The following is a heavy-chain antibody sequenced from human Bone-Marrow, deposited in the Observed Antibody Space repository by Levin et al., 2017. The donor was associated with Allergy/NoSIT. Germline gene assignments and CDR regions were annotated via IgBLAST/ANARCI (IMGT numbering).Heavy chain of an antibody. CDR3: ARYRASLLGAVTSHNGLDV. D-gene: IGHD3-16*01. V-gene: IGHV3-30*04. CDR2: VSFDGRHK. Sequence: PGGSLRLSCVASRFSISNYAVHWVRQAPGKGLEWVSVVSFDGRHKNYADSVKGRFTISRDNSENTVYLQMNSLRPGDTAIYYCARYRASLLGAVTSHNGLDVWGQGTTVTVSS. J-gene: IGHJ6*02. CDR1: RFSISNYA.